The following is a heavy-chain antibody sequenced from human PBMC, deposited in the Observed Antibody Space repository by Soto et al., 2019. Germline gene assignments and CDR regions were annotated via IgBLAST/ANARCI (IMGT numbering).Heavy chain of an antibody. D-gene: IGHD6-6*01. Sequence: SQTLSLTCAISGDSVSSNSAAWNWIRQSPSRGLEWLGRTYYRSKWYNDYAVSVKSRITINPDTSKNQFSLQLNSVTPEDTAVYYCARDRPFAGTYYYYYMDVWGKGTTVTVSS. CDR3: ARDRPFAGTYYYYYMDV. V-gene: IGHV6-1*01. J-gene: IGHJ6*03. CDR2: TYYRSKWYN. CDR1: GDSVSSNSAA.